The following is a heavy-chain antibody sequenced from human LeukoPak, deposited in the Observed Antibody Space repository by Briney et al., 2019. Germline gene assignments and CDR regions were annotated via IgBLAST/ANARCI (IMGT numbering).Heavy chain of an antibody. CDR1: GGTFSSYA. D-gene: IGHD6-6*01. CDR2: ISAYNGNT. J-gene: IGHJ6*03. CDR3: ARDSDSSGLHYYYYYYMDV. Sequence: ASVKVSCKASGGTFSSYAISWVRQAPGQGLEWMGWISAYNGNTNYAQKLQGRVTMTTDTSTSTAYMELRSLRSDDTAVYYCARDSDSSGLHYYYYYYMDVWGKGTTVTVSS. V-gene: IGHV1-18*01.